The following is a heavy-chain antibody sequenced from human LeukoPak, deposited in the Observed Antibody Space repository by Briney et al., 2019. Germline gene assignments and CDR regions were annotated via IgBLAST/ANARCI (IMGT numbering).Heavy chain of an antibody. Sequence: SETLSLTCTVSGGSISSSSYYWGWIRQPPGKGLEWIGSIYYSGSTYYNPSLKSRDTISVDTSKNQFSLKLSSVTAADTAVYYCARAHGDRGDWGQGTLVTVSS. V-gene: IGHV4-39*07. CDR3: ARAHGDRGD. J-gene: IGHJ4*02. CDR2: IYYSGST. CDR1: GGSISSSSYY. D-gene: IGHD4-17*01.